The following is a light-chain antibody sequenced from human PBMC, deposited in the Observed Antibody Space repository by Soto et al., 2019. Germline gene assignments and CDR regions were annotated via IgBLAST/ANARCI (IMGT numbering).Light chain of an antibody. CDR1: ESVSSN. J-gene: IGKJ2*01. V-gene: IGKV3-15*01. CDR3: QQYDKWPYT. CDR2: GAS. Sequence: EIVMTQSPATLSVSAGERATLSCRASESVSSNLAWYQKQPGQAPRLLMFGASTRATGIAARFSGSGSGTEFTLTISSLQSEDFAVYYCQQYDKWPYTFGQGTNLVIK.